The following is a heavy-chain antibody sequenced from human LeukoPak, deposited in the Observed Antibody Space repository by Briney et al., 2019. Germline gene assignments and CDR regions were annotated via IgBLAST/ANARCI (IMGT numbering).Heavy chain of an antibody. D-gene: IGHD6-19*01. CDR1: GYTVTSYG. CDR2: ISAYNGNT. J-gene: IGHJ5*02. CDR3: ARDPGYSSGWYSNWFDP. Sequence: ASVKVSCKASGYTVTSYGISWVRQAPGQGLERMGWISAYNGNTNYAKKLQGRVTMTTDTSTSTAYMELRSLRSDDTAVYYCARDPGYSSGWYSNWFDPWGQGTLVTVSS. V-gene: IGHV1-18*01.